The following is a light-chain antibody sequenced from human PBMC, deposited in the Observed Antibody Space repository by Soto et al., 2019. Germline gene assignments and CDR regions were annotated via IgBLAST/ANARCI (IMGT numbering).Light chain of an antibody. CDR2: DAS. CDR3: QQYSSCLYT. J-gene: IGKJ2*01. Sequence: DIHMTQSPSTLSASAGDRVTITCRASQSISNWLAWYQQKPGKAPKLLIYDASSLESGVPSRFTGSGSGTEFTLTISSLQPDDFATYFCQQYSSCLYTFGQGTKVEIK. V-gene: IGKV1-5*01. CDR1: QSISNW.